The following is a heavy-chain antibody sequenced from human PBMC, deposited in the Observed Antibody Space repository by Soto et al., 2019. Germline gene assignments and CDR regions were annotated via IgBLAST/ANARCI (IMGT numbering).Heavy chain of an antibody. D-gene: IGHD2-15*01. CDR1: GFTFINYA. CDR2: VGGSGDST. V-gene: IGHV3-23*01. J-gene: IGHJ4*02. Sequence: EVQLLDYGGGLVQPGGYLRLSCAASGFTFINYAMSWVRQAPGKGLEWVSGVGGSGDSTYYADSVKGRFTISRDNSKDTLYLQMNSLRAEDTAVYYCAKSPLGYCSGGSCYPPHYFDSWGQGTLVTVSS. CDR3: AKSPLGYCSGGSCYPPHYFDS.